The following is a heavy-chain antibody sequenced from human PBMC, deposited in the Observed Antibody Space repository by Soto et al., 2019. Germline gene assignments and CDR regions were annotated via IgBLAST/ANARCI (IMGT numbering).Heavy chain of an antibody. CDR1: GFTFSSYG. D-gene: IGHD2-2*01. J-gene: IGHJ4*02. Sequence: GGSLRLSCVGSGFTFSSYGMHWVRQAPGKGLECVAVISDTGSSHYYAASVEGRFTISRENSKNTLSLHMDRLRVEDTAVYYCARDRGGDCPDNSCYFGADYWGQGTPVTVSS. V-gene: IGHV3-30*03. CDR3: ARDRGGDCPDNSCYFGADY. CDR2: ISDTGSSH.